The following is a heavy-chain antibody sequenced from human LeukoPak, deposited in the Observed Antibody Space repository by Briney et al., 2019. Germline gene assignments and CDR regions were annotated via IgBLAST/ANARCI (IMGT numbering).Heavy chain of an antibody. CDR2: IIPIFGTA. CDR3: ARDTGPYSSSTSCYALDY. D-gene: IGHD2-2*01. Sequence: ASVKVPCKASGGTFSSYAISWVRQAPGQGLEWMGGIIPIFGTANYAQKFQGRVTITADESTSTAYMELSSLRSEDTAVYHCARDTGPYSSSTSCYALDYWGQGTLVTVSS. J-gene: IGHJ4*02. V-gene: IGHV1-69*01. CDR1: GGTFSSYA.